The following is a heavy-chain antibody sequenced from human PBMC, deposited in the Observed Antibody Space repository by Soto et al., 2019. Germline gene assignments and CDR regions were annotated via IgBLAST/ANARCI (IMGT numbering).Heavy chain of an antibody. J-gene: IGHJ4*02. D-gene: IGHD5-12*01. CDR1: GGSISSGDYY. V-gene: IGHV4-30-4*01. Sequence: QVQLQESGPGLVKPSQTLSLTCTVSGGSISSGDYYWSWIRQPPGKGLEWIGYIYYSGSTYYNPSLKSRVTISVDSSKNQFSRKLSSVTAADTAVYYCARGDPWWLRSGFDYWGQGTLVTVSS. CDR2: IYYSGST. CDR3: ARGDPWWLRSGFDY.